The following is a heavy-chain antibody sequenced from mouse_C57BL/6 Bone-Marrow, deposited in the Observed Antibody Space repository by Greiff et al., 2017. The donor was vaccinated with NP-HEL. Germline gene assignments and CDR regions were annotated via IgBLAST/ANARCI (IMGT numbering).Heavy chain of an antibody. J-gene: IGHJ3*01. V-gene: IGHV5-4*03. CDR1: GFTFSSYA. D-gene: IGHD3-1*01. Sequence: EVKLVESGGGLVKPGGSLKLSCAASGFTFSSYAMSWVRQTPEKRLAWVATISDGGSYTYYPANVKGRFTISRDNAKNNLYLQMSHLKSEDTAMYYCARGGLFAYWGQGTLVTVSA. CDR2: ISDGGSYT. CDR3: ARGGLFAY.